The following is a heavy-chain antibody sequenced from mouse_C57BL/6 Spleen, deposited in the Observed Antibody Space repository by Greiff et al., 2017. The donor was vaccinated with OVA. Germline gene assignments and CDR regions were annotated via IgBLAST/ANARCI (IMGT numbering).Heavy chain of an antibody. CDR3: ARDGGNYVDYAMDY. Sequence: EVHLVESGGGLVKPGGSLKLSCAASGFTFSSYAMSWVRQTPEKRLEWVATISDGGSYTYYPDNVKGRFTISRDNAKNNLYLQMSHLKSEDTAMYYCARDGGNYVDYAMDYWGQGTSVTVSS. D-gene: IGHD2-1*01. V-gene: IGHV5-4*01. CDR2: ISDGGSYT. J-gene: IGHJ4*01. CDR1: GFTFSSYA.